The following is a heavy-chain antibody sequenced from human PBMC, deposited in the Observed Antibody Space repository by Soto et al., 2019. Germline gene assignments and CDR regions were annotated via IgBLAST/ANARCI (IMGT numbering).Heavy chain of an antibody. CDR1: GGSISSGGYY. J-gene: IGHJ4*02. D-gene: IGHD2-8*01. V-gene: IGHV4-31*03. Sequence: PSETLSLTCTVSGGSISSGGYYWSWIRQHPGKGLEWIGYIYYSGSTYYNPSLKSRVTISVDTSKNQFSLKLSSVTAADTAVYYCAREGLYCTNGVCPSLGVIDYWGQGTLVTVSS. CDR2: IYYSGST. CDR3: AREGLYCTNGVCPSLGVIDY.